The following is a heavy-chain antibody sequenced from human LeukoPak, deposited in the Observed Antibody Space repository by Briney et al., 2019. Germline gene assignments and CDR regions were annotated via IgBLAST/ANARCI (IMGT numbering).Heavy chain of an antibody. CDR3: ARVKAVGATTYAFDI. Sequence: SVKVSCKASGYTFTSYAISWVRQAPGQGLEWMGGIIPIFGTANYAQKFQGRVTITADESTSTAYMELSSLRSEDTAVYYCARVKAVGATTYAFDIWGQGTMVTVSS. CDR2: IIPIFGTA. CDR1: GYTFTSYA. J-gene: IGHJ3*02. V-gene: IGHV1-69*13. D-gene: IGHD1-26*01.